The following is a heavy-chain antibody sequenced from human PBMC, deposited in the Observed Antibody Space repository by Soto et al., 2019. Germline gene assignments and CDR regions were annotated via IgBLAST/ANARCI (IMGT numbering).Heavy chain of an antibody. Sequence: ASVKVSCKASGYTFTSYGISWVRQAPGQGLEWLGWISAYNGNTNYAQKIQGRVTMTTDTSTSTAYMELRSLRSDDTAVYYCARAVDYYDSSGYYTHEYFQHWGQGTLVTVSS. CDR1: GYTFTSYG. D-gene: IGHD3-22*01. J-gene: IGHJ1*01. V-gene: IGHV1-18*01. CDR2: ISAYNGNT. CDR3: ARAVDYYDSSGYYTHEYFQH.